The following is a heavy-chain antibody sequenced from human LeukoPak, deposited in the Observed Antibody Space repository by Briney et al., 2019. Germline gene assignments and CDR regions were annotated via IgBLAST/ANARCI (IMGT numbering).Heavy chain of an antibody. CDR1: GVSISSYY. CDR2: IYTSGST. Sequence: KPSETLSLTCPVSGVSISSYYWSWIRPPAGKGLEWIGRIYTSGSTNYNPSLKSRVTMSVDTSKNQFSLKLSSVTAADTAVYYCASGDTAMVDYWGQGTLVTVSS. D-gene: IGHD5-18*01. CDR3: ASGDTAMVDY. V-gene: IGHV4-4*07. J-gene: IGHJ4*02.